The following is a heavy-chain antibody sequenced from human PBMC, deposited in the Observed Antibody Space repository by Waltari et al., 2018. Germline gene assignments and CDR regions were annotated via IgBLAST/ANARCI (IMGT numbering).Heavy chain of an antibody. CDR1: GFTFSSYA. CDR3: ARDYCSSTSCYRGPFDY. CDR2: ISSDGSNK. V-gene: IGHV3-30-3*01. J-gene: IGHJ4*02. Sequence: QVQLVESGGGVVQPGRSLRLSCAASGFTFSSYAMHWVRQAPGKGLEWVAVISSDGSNKYYADSVKGRFTISRDNSKNTLYLQMNSLRAEDTAVYYCARDYCSSTSCYRGPFDYWGQGTLVTVSS. D-gene: IGHD2-2*01.